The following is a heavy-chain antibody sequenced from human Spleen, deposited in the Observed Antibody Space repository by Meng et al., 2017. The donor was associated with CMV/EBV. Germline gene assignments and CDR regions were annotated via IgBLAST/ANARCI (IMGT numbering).Heavy chain of an antibody. CDR2: IYYSGST. Sequence: SETLSLTCTVSGGSISSYYWSWIRQPPGKGLEWIGYIYYSGSTNYNPSLKSRVTISVDTSKNQFSLKLSSVTAADTAVYYCAREGRGYYDSSGYPYWYFDLWGRGTLVTVSS. CDR3: AREGRGYYDSSGYPYWYFDL. D-gene: IGHD3-22*01. CDR1: GGSISSYY. J-gene: IGHJ2*01. V-gene: IGHV4-59*01.